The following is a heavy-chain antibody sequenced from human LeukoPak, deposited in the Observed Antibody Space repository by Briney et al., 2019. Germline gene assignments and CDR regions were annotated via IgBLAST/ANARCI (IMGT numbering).Heavy chain of an antibody. Sequence: SETLSLTCTVSGGSISSYYWSWIRQPAGKGLEWMGRIYTSGSTNYNPSLKSRVTMSVDTSKNQFSLKLSSVTAADTAVYYCARVSKYSSSWYSLWFDPWGQGTLVTVSS. CDR3: ARVSKYSSSWYSLWFDP. CDR2: IYTSGST. D-gene: IGHD6-13*01. CDR1: GGSISSYY. J-gene: IGHJ5*02. V-gene: IGHV4-4*07.